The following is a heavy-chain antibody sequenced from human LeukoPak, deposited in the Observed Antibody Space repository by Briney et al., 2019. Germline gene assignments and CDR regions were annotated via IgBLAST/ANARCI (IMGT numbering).Heavy chain of an antibody. J-gene: IGHJ4*02. CDR3: ARYSSSSGGAYYFDY. V-gene: IGHV4-39*07. Sequence: GSLRLSCAASGFTFSSYSMNWVRQPPGKGLEWIGSIYYSGSTYYNPSLKSRVTISVDTSKNQFSLKLSSVTAADTAVYYCARYSSSSGGAYYFDYWGQGTLVTVSS. CDR1: GFTFSSYS. D-gene: IGHD6-6*01. CDR2: IYYSGST.